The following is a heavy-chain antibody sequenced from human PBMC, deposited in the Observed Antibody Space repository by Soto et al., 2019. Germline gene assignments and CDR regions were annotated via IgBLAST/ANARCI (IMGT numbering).Heavy chain of an antibody. CDR3: AINRNSCFDY. Sequence: PGGSLRLSCAASGFTVSSNYMSWVRQAPGKGLDWVSVIYNVGDTYYADSVKGRFTISRDNSKNTLYLQMNNLRAEDTAVYYCAINRNSCFDYWGQGTLVTVSS. CDR1: GFTVSSNY. D-gene: IGHD4-4*01. CDR2: IYNVGDT. J-gene: IGHJ4*02. V-gene: IGHV3-66*01.